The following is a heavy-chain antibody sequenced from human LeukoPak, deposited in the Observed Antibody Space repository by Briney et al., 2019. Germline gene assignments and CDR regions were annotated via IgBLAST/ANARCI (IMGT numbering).Heavy chain of an antibody. CDR1: GDSFTRGDYY. CDR2: IYRFVNT. D-gene: IGHD2-21*02. V-gene: IGHV4-30-2*01. CDR3: ARYDSPAFDL. J-gene: IGHJ4*02. Sequence: SETLSLTCSVSGDSFTRGDYYWSWIRQPPGKGLEWIGYIYRFVNTFYNPSLKTRVSISLDSSKNQFSLRLNSVTVADTAVYFCARYDSPAFDLWGRGTPVTVSS.